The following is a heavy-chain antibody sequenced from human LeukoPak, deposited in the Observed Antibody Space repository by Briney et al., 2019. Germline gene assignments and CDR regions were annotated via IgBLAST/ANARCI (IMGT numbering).Heavy chain of an antibody. J-gene: IGHJ4*02. Sequence: PSETLSLTCTVSGGSFSSGSYYWRWIRQPPGTGLEWIGYIYYSGSTNYNPSLKSRVTISVDTSKNQFSLKLSSVTAADTAVYYCARAYSNYVNYWGQGTLVTVSS. CDR2: IYYSGST. D-gene: IGHD4-11*01. V-gene: IGHV4-61*01. CDR1: GGSFSSGSYY. CDR3: ARAYSNYVNY.